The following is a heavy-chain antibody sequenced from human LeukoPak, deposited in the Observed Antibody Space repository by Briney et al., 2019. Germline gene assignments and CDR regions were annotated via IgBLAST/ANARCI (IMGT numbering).Heavy chain of an antibody. CDR2: INHSGST. V-gene: IGHV4-34*01. D-gene: IGHD5-12*01. CDR3: ARGHRWLRY. Sequence: SETLSLTCAVYGGSFSGYYWSLIRQPPGKGLEWIGEINHSGSTNYNPSLKSRVTISVDTSKNQFSLKLSSVTAADTAVYYCARGHRWLRYWGQGTLVTVSS. J-gene: IGHJ4*02. CDR1: GGSFSGYY.